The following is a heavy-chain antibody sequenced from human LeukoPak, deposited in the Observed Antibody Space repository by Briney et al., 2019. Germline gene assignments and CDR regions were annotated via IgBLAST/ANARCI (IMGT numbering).Heavy chain of an antibody. V-gene: IGHV1-2*02. J-gene: IGHJ4*02. CDR1: GYTFTGYY. D-gene: IGHD6-13*01. CDR3: ARDRGASSWCGGYFDY. CDR2: INPNSGGT. Sequence: ASVKVSCKASGYTFTGYYMHWVRQAPGQGLEWMGWINPNSGGTNYAQKFQGRVTMTRDTSISTAYMELSRLRSDDTAVYDCARDRGASSWCGGYFDYWGQGTLVTVSS.